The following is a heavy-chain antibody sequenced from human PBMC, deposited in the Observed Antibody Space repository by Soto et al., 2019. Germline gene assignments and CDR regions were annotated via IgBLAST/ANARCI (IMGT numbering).Heavy chain of an antibody. Sequence: GESLKISCKGSGYSFTSYWIGWVRQMPGKGLEWMGIIYPGDSDTRYSPSFQGQVTISVDKSISTAYLQWSSLKASDTAMYFCARPRDVHRRGYYDYWGQGTLVTVSS. J-gene: IGHJ4*02. CDR3: ARPRDVHRRGYYDY. CDR1: GYSFTSYW. CDR2: IYPGDSDT. V-gene: IGHV5-51*01.